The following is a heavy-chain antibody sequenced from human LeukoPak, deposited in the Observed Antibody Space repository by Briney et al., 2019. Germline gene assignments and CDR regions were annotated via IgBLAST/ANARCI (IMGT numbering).Heavy chain of an antibody. CDR1: GGSFSGYY. V-gene: IGHV4-34*01. D-gene: IGHD6-13*01. J-gene: IGHJ6*03. CDR2: INHSGST. CDR3: ARGFVHSSSWYRYYYYYMDV. Sequence: SETLSLTCAVYGGSFSGYYWSWIRQPPGKGLEWIGEINHSGSTNYNPSLKSRVTISVDTSKNQFSLKLSSVTAADTAVYYCARGFVHSSSWYRYYYYYMDVWGKGTTVTVSS.